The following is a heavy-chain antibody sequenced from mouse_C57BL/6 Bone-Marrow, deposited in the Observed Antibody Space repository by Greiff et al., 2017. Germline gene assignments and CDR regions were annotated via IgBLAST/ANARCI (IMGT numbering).Heavy chain of an antibody. CDR2: IDPSDSYT. CDR1: GYTFTSYW. V-gene: IGHV1-59*01. D-gene: IGHD1-1*01. J-gene: IGHJ3*01. CDR3: ARARLLLRFAD. Sequence: VQLQQPGAELVRPGTSVKLSCKASGYTFTSYWMHWVKQRPGQGLEWIGVIDPSDSYTNYNQKFKGKATLTVDTSSSTAYMQLSSLTSEDSAVXYCARARLLLRFADWGQGTLVTVSA.